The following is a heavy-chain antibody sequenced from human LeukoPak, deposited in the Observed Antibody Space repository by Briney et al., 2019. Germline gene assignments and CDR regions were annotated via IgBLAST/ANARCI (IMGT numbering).Heavy chain of an antibody. V-gene: IGHV4-39*01. J-gene: IGHJ5*02. CDR2: IYYSGST. CDR3: ARLKAGDIRS. Sequence: SQTLSLTCTVSGGSISSSSYYWGWIRQPPGKGLEWIGSIYYSGSTYYNPSLKSRVTISVDTSKNQFSLKLSSVTAADTAVYYCARLKAGDIRSWGQGTLVTVSS. D-gene: IGHD5-12*01. CDR1: GGSISSSSYY.